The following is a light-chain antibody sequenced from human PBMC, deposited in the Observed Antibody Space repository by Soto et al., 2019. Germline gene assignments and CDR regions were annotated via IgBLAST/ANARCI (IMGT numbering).Light chain of an antibody. CDR2: AAS. J-gene: IGKJ3*01. V-gene: IGKV3-15*01. Sequence: EIVVTQSPGILSVSPGDRATLSCRASQSVSTNLAWYQQKPGQAPTLLIYAASTSATGIPARFTGSGSGTDFTLTISSPQSKDFAVYYCQEYSKCPLFSFGPGTRVDIK. CDR1: QSVSTN. CDR3: QEYSKCPLFS.